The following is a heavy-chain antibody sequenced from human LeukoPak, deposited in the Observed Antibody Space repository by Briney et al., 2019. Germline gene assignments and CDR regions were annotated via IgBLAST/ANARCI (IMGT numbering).Heavy chain of an antibody. V-gene: IGHV3-74*01. D-gene: IGHD2/OR15-2a*01. CDR1: GFTFSSYW. J-gene: IGHJ5*02. Sequence: GGSLRLSCAASGFTFSSYWMHWVRQAPGKGPVWVSRVDVHGQGTAYADSVKGRFTISRDNAKNTLSLQMNSLSAEDTAVYYCARSKYDSTTFYYHLDLWGQGTLVTVSS. CDR2: VDVHGQGT. CDR3: ARSKYDSTTFYYHLDL.